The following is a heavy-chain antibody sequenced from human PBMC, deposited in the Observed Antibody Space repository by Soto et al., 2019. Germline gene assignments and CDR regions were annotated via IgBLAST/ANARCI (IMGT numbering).Heavy chain of an antibody. CDR3: TTSHGIVVVPAARHSDP. CDR2: IKSKTDGGTT. CDR1: GFTFSNAW. J-gene: IGHJ5*02. V-gene: IGHV3-15*07. Sequence: EVQLVESGGGLVKPGGSLRLSCAASGFTFSNAWMNWVRQAPGKGLEWVGRIKSKTDGGTTDYAALVKGRFTISRDDSKNTLYLQMNSLKTEDTAVYYCTTSHGIVVVPAARHSDPWGQGTLVTVSS. D-gene: IGHD2-2*01.